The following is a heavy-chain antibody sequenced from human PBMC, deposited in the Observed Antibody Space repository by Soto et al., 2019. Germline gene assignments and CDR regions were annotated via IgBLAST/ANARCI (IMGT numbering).Heavy chain of an antibody. J-gene: IGHJ5*02. V-gene: IGHV4-30-4*01. D-gene: IGHD7-27*01. Sequence: SETLSLTCTVSGGSISSGDYYWSWIRQPPGKGLEWIGYIYYSGSTYYNPSLKSRVTISVDTSKNQFSLKLSSVTAADTAVYYCASLSGGLSNWFDPWGQGTLVTVSS. CDR3: ASLSGGLSNWFDP. CDR2: IYYSGST. CDR1: GGSISSGDYY.